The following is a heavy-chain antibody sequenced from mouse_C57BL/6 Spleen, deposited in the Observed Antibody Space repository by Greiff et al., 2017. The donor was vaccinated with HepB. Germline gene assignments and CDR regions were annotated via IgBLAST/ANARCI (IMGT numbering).Heavy chain of an antibody. V-gene: IGHV1-69*01. Sequence: QVQLQQPGAELVMPGASVKLSCKASGYTFTSYWMHWVKQRPGQGLEWIGEIDPSDSYTNYNQKFKGKSTLTVDKSSSTAYMQLSSLTSEDSAVYYCARRGFLDYWGQGTTLTVSS. CDR1: GYTFTSYW. J-gene: IGHJ2*01. CDR2: IDPSDSYT. CDR3: ARRGFLDY.